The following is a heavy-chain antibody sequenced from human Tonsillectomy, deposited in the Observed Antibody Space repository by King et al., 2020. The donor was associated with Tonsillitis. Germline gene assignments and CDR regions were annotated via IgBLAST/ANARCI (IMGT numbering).Heavy chain of an antibody. Sequence: VQLVESGAEVKKPGSSVKVSCKASGGTFSSYAISWVRQAPGQGLEWMGGIIPIFGTANYAQKFQGRVTITADESTSTAYMELSSLRSEDTAVYYCARDRPHVLRYFDWSQPTYYYYYGMDVWGQGTTVTVSS. CDR3: ARDRPHVLRYFDWSQPTYYYYYGMDV. J-gene: IGHJ6*02. CDR2: IIPIFGTA. D-gene: IGHD3-9*01. V-gene: IGHV1-69*01. CDR1: GGTFSSYA.